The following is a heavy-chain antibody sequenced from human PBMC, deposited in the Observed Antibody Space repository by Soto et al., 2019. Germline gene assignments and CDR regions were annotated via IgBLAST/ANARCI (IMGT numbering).Heavy chain of an antibody. CDR2: IYNSGNP. CDR3: ARNLPLQYYGIEA. Sequence: PXETLCLASAVSGGTINSGGFYWSWIRQHPGKGLEWIGYIYNSGNPYYNPSLKSRVTMSIDTSDSQFSLNPSSVTAADPAVYYRARNLPLQYYGIEAWGQGTTVPVSS. J-gene: IGHJ6*02. V-gene: IGHV4-31*11. CDR1: GGTINSGGFY.